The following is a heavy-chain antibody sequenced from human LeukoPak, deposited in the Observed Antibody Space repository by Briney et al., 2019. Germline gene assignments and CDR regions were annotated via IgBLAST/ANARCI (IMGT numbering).Heavy chain of an antibody. CDR1: GFTFSSYW. CDR3: AGATYYYDSSGYYNI. J-gene: IGHJ3*02. Sequence: QPGGSLRLSCAASGFTFSSYWMHWVRQAPGKGLVWVSRINSDGSSTSYADSVKGRFTISRDNAKNTLYLQMNSLRAEDTAVYYCAGATYYYDSSGYYNIWGQGTMVTVSS. D-gene: IGHD3-22*01. CDR2: INSDGSST. V-gene: IGHV3-74*01.